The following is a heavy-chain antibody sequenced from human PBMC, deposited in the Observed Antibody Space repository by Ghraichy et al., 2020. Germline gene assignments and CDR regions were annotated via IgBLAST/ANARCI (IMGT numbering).Heavy chain of an antibody. V-gene: IGHV4-30-4*07. CDR2: IYYSGST. J-gene: IGHJ3*02. CDR1: GGSISSGGYS. CDR3: AREGPYSKDAFDI. D-gene: IGHD2-15*01. Sequence: SETLSLTCAVSGGSISSGGYSWSWIRQPPGKGLEWIGYIYYSGSTYYNPSLKSRVTISVDTSKNQFSLKLSSVTAADTAVYYCAREGPYSKDAFDIWGQGTMVTVSS.